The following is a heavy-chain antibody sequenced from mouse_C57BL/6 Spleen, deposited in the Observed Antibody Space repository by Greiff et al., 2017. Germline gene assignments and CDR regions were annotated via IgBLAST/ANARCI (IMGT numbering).Heavy chain of an antibody. CDR2: ISSGSSTI. V-gene: IGHV5-17*01. CDR1: GFTFNDYG. Sequence: EVKFVESGGGLVKPGGSLKLSCAASGFTFNDYGMHWVRQAPEKGLEWVAYISSGSSTIYYADTVKGRFTISRDNAKNTLFLQMTSLRSEDTAMYYCARVTTVHYYAMDYWGQGTSVTVSS. J-gene: IGHJ4*01. D-gene: IGHD1-1*01. CDR3: ARVTTVHYYAMDY.